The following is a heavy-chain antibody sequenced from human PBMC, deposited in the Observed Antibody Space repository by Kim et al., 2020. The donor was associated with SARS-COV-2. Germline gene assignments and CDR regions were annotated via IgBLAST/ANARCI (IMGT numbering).Heavy chain of an antibody. V-gene: IGHV3-23*01. D-gene: IGHD1-26*01. Sequence: DSVKGRFTSSRDNSKNTLYLQMNSLRAEDTAVYYCAKDPSVSGSYYYFDYWGQGPLVTVSS. J-gene: IGHJ4*02. CDR3: AKDPSVSGSYYYFDY.